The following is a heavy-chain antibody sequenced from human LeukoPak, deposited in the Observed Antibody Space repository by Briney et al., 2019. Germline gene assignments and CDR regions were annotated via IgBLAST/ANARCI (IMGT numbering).Heavy chain of an antibody. CDR2: ISYDGSNK. J-gene: IGHJ6*01. CDR3: ARDLESYDYYGMDV. V-gene: IGHV3-30-3*01. Sequence: AGGSLRLSCAVSGFTFSSYAMHWVRHAPGEGLEWVAVISYDGSNKYYADSVQGRFTISRDNSKNTLYLQMNSLRAEDTAVYYCARDLESYDYYGMDVWGQGTTVTVS. CDR1: GFTFSSYA.